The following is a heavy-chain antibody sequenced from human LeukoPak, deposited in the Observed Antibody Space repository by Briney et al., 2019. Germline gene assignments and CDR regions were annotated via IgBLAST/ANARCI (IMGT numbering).Heavy chain of an antibody. D-gene: IGHD3-10*01. CDR3: AREVVIFPDYYYYGMDV. CDR2: ISRSGDTL. Sequence: GGSLRLSCAASGFTFRDYYMTWIRQAPGKGLEWISYISRSGDTLYYSDSVEGRFTISRDNAKNSLYLQTNSLRAEDTAVYYCAREVVIFPDYYYYGMDVWGQGTTVTVSS. CDR1: GFTFRDYY. V-gene: IGHV3-11*01. J-gene: IGHJ6*02.